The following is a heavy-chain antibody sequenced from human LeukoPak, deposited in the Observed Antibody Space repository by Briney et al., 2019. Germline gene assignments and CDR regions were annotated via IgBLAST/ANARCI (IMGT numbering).Heavy chain of an antibody. J-gene: IGHJ6*03. Sequence: GGSLRLSCAASGFTFSSYSMNWVRQAPGKGLEWVAVISYDGSNKYYADSVKGRFTISRDNSKNTLYLQMNSLRAEDTAVYYCARAVAGTRRGDYYYYMDVWGKGTTVTVSS. CDR2: ISYDGSNK. V-gene: IGHV3-30*03. D-gene: IGHD6-19*01. CDR1: GFTFSSYS. CDR3: ARAVAGTRRGDYYYYMDV.